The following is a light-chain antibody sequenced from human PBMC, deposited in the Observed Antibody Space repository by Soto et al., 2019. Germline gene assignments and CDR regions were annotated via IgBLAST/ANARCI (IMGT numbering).Light chain of an antibody. J-gene: IGKJ5*01. CDR1: QSIAGY. CDR2: DTS. Sequence: IVLTQSPATLSVSPGERATLSCRASQSIAGYLAWYQKKAGQAPRLLIYDTSNRVTGVPARFSGSGSGTDFTLSISSLEPEDFAVYYCQQRSNWPPSTFGQGTRLEIK. CDR3: QQRSNWPPST. V-gene: IGKV3-11*01.